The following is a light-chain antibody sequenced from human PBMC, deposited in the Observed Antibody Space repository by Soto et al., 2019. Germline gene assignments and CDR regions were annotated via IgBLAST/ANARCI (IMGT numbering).Light chain of an antibody. CDR2: LGS. Sequence: DIVLTQSPLSLPVTPGELTSISCRSSQSLLHSNGNIYLYWYLQKPGQSPQLLIYLGSIRASGVPERFSGSGSGTDFTLKITRVDAEDVGVYYCMQAIQAPRTFGLGTKVDIK. CDR3: MQAIQAPRT. J-gene: IGKJ1*01. V-gene: IGKV2-28*01. CDR1: QSLLHSNGNIY.